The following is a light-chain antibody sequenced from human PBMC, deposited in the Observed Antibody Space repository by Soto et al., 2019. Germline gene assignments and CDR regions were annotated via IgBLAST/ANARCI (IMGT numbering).Light chain of an antibody. Sequence: QSVLTQPPSVSGAPGQRVTISCTGSSSNIGAGYDVHWYQQHPGTAPKLLIYGNSNRPSGVPDRFSGSKSGTSASLALTGLQAEDEDDEYCQYYDSSLSGFVVFGGGTKLTVL. CDR2: GNS. CDR3: QYYDSSLSGFVV. V-gene: IGLV1-40*01. J-gene: IGLJ2*01. CDR1: SSNIGAGYD.